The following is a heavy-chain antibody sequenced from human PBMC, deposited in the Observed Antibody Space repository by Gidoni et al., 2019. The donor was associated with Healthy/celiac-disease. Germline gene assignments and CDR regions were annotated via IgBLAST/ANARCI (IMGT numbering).Heavy chain of an antibody. J-gene: IGHJ4*02. CDR1: GFTLRSYG. D-gene: IGHD2-8*01. CDR2: ISYDGSNK. Sequence: QVQLVESGGGVVQPGRSLRLSCAAPGFTLRSYGMHWVRQAPGKGLEWVAVISYDGSNKYYADSVKGRFTISRDNSKNTLYLQMNSLRAEDTAVYYCAKDIVLMVYAIPPDYWGQGTLVTVSS. CDR3: AKDIVLMVYAIPPDY. V-gene: IGHV3-30*18.